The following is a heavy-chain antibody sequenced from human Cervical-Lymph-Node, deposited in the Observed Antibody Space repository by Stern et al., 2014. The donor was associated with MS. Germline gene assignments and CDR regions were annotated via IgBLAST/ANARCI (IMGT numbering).Heavy chain of an antibody. CDR1: GFTFSSFA. J-gene: IGHJ5*02. D-gene: IGHD3-22*01. Sequence: EVQLVQSGGGLVQPGGSLRLSCAASGFTFSSFAMSWVRQAPGKGLEWVSGISNRGGGTTYYADSVKGRLTISRDNSKNTLYLLMNSLRAEDTAVYYCAKGSYYPSGSRISWGQGTLVTVSS. CDR3: AKGSYYPSGSRIS. CDR2: ISNRGGGTT. V-gene: IGHV3-23*04.